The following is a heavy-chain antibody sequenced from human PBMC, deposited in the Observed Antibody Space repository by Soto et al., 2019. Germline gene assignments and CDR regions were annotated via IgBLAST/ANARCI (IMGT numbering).Heavy chain of an antibody. CDR3: ARRHDSVFDP. Sequence: GGSLRLSCAASGFPFSSYWMHWVRQAPGKGLVWVSRIGDDGSSTTYADSVRGRFTISRDNANYTLYLEISSLRAGDTGVYYCARRHDSVFDPWGQGTLVTVSS. V-gene: IGHV3-74*03. CDR2: IGDDGSST. D-gene: IGHD2-15*01. CDR1: GFPFSSYW. J-gene: IGHJ5*02.